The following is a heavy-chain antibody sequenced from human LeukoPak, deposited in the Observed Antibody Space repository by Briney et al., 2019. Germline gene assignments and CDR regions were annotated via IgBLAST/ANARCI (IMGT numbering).Heavy chain of an antibody. V-gene: IGHV3-7*01. Sequence: GGSLRLSCAASGFTFSGYWMSWVRQAPGKGLDWVANIKQDGSEKYTVDSVKGRFTISRDSAKNSLYLQMNSLRAEDTAVYYCARETSSTSCFDCWGQGTLVTVSS. CDR1: GFTFSGYW. CDR3: ARETSSTSCFDC. CDR2: IKQDGSEK. D-gene: IGHD2-2*01. J-gene: IGHJ4*02.